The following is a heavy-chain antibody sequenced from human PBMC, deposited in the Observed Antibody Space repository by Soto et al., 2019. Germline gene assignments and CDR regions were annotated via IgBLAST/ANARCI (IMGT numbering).Heavy chain of an antibody. V-gene: IGHV3-15*01. J-gene: IGHJ4*02. D-gene: IGHD3-10*01. CDR2: IKGKTDRGTT. CDR1: GLTFDDLW. CDR3: TTGRKWFGEL. Sequence: PLGSLRLSCVASGLTFDDLWMTWVRQGQGKGLEWVGRIKGKTDRGTTEYGVPVKGRFSISRDDSRNTVYLQMNSLKSDDTAVYYCTTGRKWFGELWGQGAQVTVSS.